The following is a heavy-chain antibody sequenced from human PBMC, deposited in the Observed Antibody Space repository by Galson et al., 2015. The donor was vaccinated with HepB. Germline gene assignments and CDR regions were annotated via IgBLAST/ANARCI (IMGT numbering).Heavy chain of an antibody. CDR1: GFSLTTNGVG. J-gene: IGHJ4*02. V-gene: IGHV2-5*02. CDR2: IYWDDDK. CDR3: AHRMVGKRISWDWGDFDF. D-gene: IGHD3/OR15-3a*01. Sequence: PALVKPTQTLTLTCTFSGFSLTTNGVGVGWIRQPPEKALEWLGVIYWDDDKRYSPSLRSRLTLTKDTSKNQVVLTMTNMDPVDTATYYCAHRMVGKRISWDWGDFDFWGQGARVTVSS.